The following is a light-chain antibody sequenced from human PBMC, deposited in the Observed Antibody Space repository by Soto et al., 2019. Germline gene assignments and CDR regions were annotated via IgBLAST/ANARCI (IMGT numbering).Light chain of an antibody. V-gene: IGKV1-5*01. CDR3: QQYNTYSPET. CDR2: DAS. J-gene: IGKJ1*01. CDR1: QSVGSW. Sequence: DIQMTQSPSTLSASVGDRVTLTCRASQSVGSWLAWYQQKPGKAPKLLIYDASSLESGVPSRFSGSGSGTEFTLTLSSLQPDDFATYYCQQYNTYSPETFGQGTKVQIK.